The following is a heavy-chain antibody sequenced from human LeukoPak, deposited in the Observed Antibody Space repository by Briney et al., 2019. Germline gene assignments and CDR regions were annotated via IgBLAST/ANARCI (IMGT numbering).Heavy chain of an antibody. CDR2: IYTSGST. J-gene: IGHJ4*02. D-gene: IGHD3-9*01. V-gene: IGHV4-61*02. CDR3: ASVSHDILIY. CDR1: GGSISSGSYY. Sequence: SETLSLTCTVSGGSISSGSYYWSWIRQPAGKGLEWIGRIYTSGSTNYNPSLKSRVTISVDTSKNQFSLKLSSVTAADTAVYYCASVSHDILIYWGQGTLVTVPS.